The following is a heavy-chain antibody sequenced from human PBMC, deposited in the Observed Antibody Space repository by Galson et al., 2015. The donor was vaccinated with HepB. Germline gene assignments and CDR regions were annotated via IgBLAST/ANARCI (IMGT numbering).Heavy chain of an antibody. Sequence: SVKVSCKASGFTFTSSAMQWVRQARGQRLEWTGWIVVGSGNTNYAQKFQERVTITRDMSTSTAYMELSSLRSEDTAVYYCAAGPPDYDFWSGYPSYYYMDVWGKGTTVTVSS. J-gene: IGHJ6*03. V-gene: IGHV1-58*02. D-gene: IGHD3-3*01. CDR3: AAGPPDYDFWSGYPSYYYMDV. CDR1: GFTFTSSA. CDR2: IVVGSGNT.